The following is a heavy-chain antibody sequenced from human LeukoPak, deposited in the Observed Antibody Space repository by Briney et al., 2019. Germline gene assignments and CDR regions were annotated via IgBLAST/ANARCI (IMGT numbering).Heavy chain of an antibody. D-gene: IGHD6-13*01. J-gene: IGHJ4*02. CDR3: AKDAVGAATGYYIDY. Sequence: PAGTLSLSCAASGVTFDNIAMHWVCIGPGPGRELVSLIRADGHKTYNADSVKGRFTISRDNSKNSLYVQMNSLRTEDTAFYYCAKDAVGAATGYYIDYWGQGTLVTVSP. CDR1: GVTFDNIA. V-gene: IGHV3-43*02. CDR2: IRADGHKT.